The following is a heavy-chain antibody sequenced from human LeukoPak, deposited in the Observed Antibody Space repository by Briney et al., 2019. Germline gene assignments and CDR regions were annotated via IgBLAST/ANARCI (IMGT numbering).Heavy chain of an antibody. CDR1: GFTFSSYG. J-gene: IGHJ4*02. Sequence: GGSLRLSCAASGFTFSSYGMHWVRQAPGKGLEWLAFVRYDGSNKYYADSVKGRFTISRDNSKNTLYLQMNSLRAEDTAVYYCARGYSGYERPKYYFDYWGQGTLVTVSS. CDR2: VRYDGSNK. V-gene: IGHV3-30*02. CDR3: ARGYSGYERPKYYFDY. D-gene: IGHD5-12*01.